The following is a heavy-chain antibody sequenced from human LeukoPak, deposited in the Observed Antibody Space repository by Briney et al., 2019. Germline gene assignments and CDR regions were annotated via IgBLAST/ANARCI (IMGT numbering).Heavy chain of an antibody. D-gene: IGHD3-9*01. CDR1: GFTFDDYA. Sequence: GGSLRLSCAASGFTFDDYAMHWVRHAPGKGLEWVSLISGDGGSTYYADSVKGRFTISRDNSKNSLYLQMNSLRTEDTALYYCAKTSRSYDILTGYYYYFDYWGQGTLVTVSS. J-gene: IGHJ4*02. CDR3: AKTSRSYDILTGYYYYFDY. CDR2: ISGDGGST. V-gene: IGHV3-43*02.